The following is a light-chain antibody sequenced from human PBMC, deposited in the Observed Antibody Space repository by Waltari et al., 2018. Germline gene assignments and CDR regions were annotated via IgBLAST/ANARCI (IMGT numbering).Light chain of an antibody. CDR2: WAS. J-gene: IGKJ1*01. CDR3: QQDYTSLRT. Sequence: DIVMTQSPDSLAVSLGERATINCKSSQSVLYSSNNKNFLAWYQQKPRQPPRLLIYWASSRESGVPDRFNGSGSGTSFTLNLNSLQGEGEAVQYCQQDYTSLRTFGQGTKVEIK. CDR1: QSVLYSSNNKNF. V-gene: IGKV4-1*01.